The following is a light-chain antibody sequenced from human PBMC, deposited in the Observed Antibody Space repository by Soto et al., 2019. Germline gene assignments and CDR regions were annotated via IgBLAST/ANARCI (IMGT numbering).Light chain of an antibody. CDR2: EVS. V-gene: IGLV2-14*01. Sequence: QAVVTQPASVSGSPGQSITISCTGTSSDIGTYNYVSWYQHHPGKAPKLLIYEVSNRPSGVSNRFSGSKSGNTASLTISGLQAEDEADYYCSSYTSSDTLGVFGGGTQLTVL. CDR3: SSYTSSDTLGV. J-gene: IGLJ7*01. CDR1: SSDIGTYNY.